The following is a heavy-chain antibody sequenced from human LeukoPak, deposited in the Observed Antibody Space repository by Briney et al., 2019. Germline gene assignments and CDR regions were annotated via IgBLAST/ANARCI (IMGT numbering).Heavy chain of an antibody. CDR3: ARDVAYDSSGYYLYYYYYGMDV. V-gene: IGHV1-69*13. D-gene: IGHD3-22*01. J-gene: IGHJ6*02. CDR2: IIPIFGTA. Sequence: GASVKVSCKASGGTFSSYAISWVRQAPGQGLEWMGGIIPIFGTANYAQKFQGRVTITADESTSTAYMELSSLRSEDTAVYHCARDVAYDSSGYYLYYYYYGMDVWGQGTTVTVSS. CDR1: GGTFSSYA.